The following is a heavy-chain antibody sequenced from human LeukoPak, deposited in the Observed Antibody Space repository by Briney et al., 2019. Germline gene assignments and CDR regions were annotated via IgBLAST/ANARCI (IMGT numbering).Heavy chain of an antibody. D-gene: IGHD6-25*01. CDR3: ARVGVTAATADY. J-gene: IGHJ4*02. CDR2: INPRGGAT. CDR1: GYTFTNYY. Sequence: ASVKVSCKASGYTFTNYYMHWMRQAPGQGPEWMGIINPRGGATDYAQKFQDRVTMTSDTSPSTVYLQLNSLRSEDTAVYFCARVGVTAATADYWGQGTLVTVSS. V-gene: IGHV1-46*01.